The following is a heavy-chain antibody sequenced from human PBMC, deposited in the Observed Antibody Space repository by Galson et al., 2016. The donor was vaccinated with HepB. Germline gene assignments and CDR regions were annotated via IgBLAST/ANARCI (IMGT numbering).Heavy chain of an antibody. D-gene: IGHD5-12*01. CDR3: ATDRRPLFGYGGYDSFCLDY. CDR2: FDAEDGET. V-gene: IGHV1-24*01. Sequence: SVKVSCKVFGYILTQSSMHWVRQAPGKGLEWMGGFDAEDGETFYAQEFQGRVTMTEDTFTDTAYMELSRLTSDDTAVYYCATDRRPLFGYGGYDSFCLDYWGQGTQVTVSS. J-gene: IGHJ4*02. CDR1: GYILTQSS.